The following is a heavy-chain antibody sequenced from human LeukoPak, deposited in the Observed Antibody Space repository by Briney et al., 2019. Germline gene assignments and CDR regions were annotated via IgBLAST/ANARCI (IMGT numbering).Heavy chain of an antibody. CDR1: GFTFSVYS. J-gene: IGHJ4*02. V-gene: IGHV3-48*02. D-gene: IGHD1-26*01. Sequence: GSLRLSCAASGFTFSVYSMNWVRQAPGKGLEWVSYILDSATYADSVRGRFTISRDNAKNSLYLQMNSLRDEDTAVYYCAREEYSGSYYFDYWGQGTLVTVSS. CDR3: AREEYSGSYYFDY. CDR2: ILDSAT.